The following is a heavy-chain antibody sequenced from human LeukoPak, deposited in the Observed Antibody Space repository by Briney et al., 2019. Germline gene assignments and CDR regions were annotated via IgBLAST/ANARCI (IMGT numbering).Heavy chain of an antibody. D-gene: IGHD5-12*01. CDR2: ISSSSSYI. CDR3: AREVRAYGGYSQSDY. J-gene: IGHJ4*02. CDR1: GFTFSSHS. Sequence: PGGSLRLSCAASGFTFSSHSMNWVRQAPGKGLEWVSSISSSSSYIYYADSVKGRFTISRDNAKNSLYLQMNSRSAEDTAVYYCAREVRAYGGYSQSDYWGQGTLVTVSS. V-gene: IGHV3-21*01.